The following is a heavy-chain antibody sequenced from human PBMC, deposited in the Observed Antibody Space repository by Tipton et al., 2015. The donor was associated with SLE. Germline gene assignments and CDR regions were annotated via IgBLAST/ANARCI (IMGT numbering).Heavy chain of an antibody. CDR2: INRSGTT. V-gene: IGHV4-34*01. Sequence: LRLSCDVHGGSFSGYYWNWIRQSPGKGLEWIGEINRSGTTNYITSLKSRVTISLDTSKNQFSLSLKSVTAADTALYYCARGDSSVSERGSFDVWGQGTMVTVSS. D-gene: IGHD2-15*01. CDR3: ARGDSSVSERGSFDV. J-gene: IGHJ3*01. CDR1: GGSFSGYY.